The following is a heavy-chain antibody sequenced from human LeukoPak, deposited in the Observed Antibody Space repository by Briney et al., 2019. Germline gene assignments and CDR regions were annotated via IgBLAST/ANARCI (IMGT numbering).Heavy chain of an antibody. V-gene: IGHV1-2*02. D-gene: IGHD3-9*01. CDR3: ARGYYDILTGYPVPFDY. J-gene: IGHJ4*02. CDR1: GYTFTGYY. Sequence: ASVKVSCKASGYTFTGYYMHWVRQAPGQGLEWMGWINPNSGGTNYAQKFQGRVTMTRDTSTSTVYMELSSLRSEDTAVYYCARGYYDILTGYPVPFDYWGQGTLVTVFS. CDR2: INPNSGGT.